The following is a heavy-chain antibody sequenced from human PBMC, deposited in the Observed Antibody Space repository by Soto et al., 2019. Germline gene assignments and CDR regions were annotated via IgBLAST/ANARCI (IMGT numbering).Heavy chain of an antibody. CDR3: AKEGVFCTGGSCYTTFDY. CDR2: ISYDGRNK. J-gene: IGHJ4*02. V-gene: IGHV3-30*18. CDR1: GFTFSSYG. Sequence: QVQLVESGGGVVQPGRSLRLSCAASGFTFSSYGMHWVRQAPGKGLEWVAVISYDGRNKYYADSVKGRFTISRDNSKNTLYLQMNSLTAEDTAVYYRAKEGVFCTGGSCYTTFDYWGQGTLVTVSS. D-gene: IGHD2-15*01.